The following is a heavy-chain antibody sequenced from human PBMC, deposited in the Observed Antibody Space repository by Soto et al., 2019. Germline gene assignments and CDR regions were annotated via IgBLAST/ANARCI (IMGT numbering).Heavy chain of an antibody. J-gene: IGHJ4*02. V-gene: IGHV1-3*01. CDR3: ARDGAVAGDSNFDY. Sequence: ASVKVSCKASGYTSTRYAMHWVRQAPGQRLEWMGWINAGNGNTKYSQKFQGRVTITTDTSASTAYMELSSLRSEDTAVYYCARDGAVAGDSNFDYWGQGTLVTVSS. D-gene: IGHD6-19*01. CDR2: INAGNGNT. CDR1: GYTSTRYA.